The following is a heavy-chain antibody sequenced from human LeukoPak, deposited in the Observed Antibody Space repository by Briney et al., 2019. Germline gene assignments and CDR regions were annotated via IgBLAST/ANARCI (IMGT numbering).Heavy chain of an antibody. CDR3: AKDLYTYSLQYFHH. V-gene: IGHV3-9*01. J-gene: IGHJ1*01. D-gene: IGHD5-18*01. CDR2: ITSKSGFI. Sequence: GRSLRLSCAASGFTLDDYAIHWVRQAPGKGLEWVSGITSKSGFIAYADSVKGRFTISRDSAKNSLYLQMNSLRPEDTALYYCAKDLYTYSLQYFHHWGQGTLVTVSS. CDR1: GFTLDDYA.